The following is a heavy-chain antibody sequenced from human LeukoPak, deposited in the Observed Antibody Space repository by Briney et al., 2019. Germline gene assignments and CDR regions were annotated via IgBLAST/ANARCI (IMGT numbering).Heavy chain of an antibody. V-gene: IGHV4-34*01. CDR1: GGSFSGYY. J-gene: IGHJ5*02. CDR3: AGQYSSSSGRFDP. CDR2: INHSGST. D-gene: IGHD6-6*01. Sequence: SETLSLTCAVYGGSFSGYYWSWIRQPPGKGLEWIGEINHSGSTNYNPSLKSRVTISVDTSKNQFSLKLSSVTAADTAVYYCAGQYSSSSGRFDPWGQGTLVTVSS.